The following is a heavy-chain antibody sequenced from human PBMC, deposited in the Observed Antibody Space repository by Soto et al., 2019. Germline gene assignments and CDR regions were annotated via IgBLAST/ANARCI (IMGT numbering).Heavy chain of an antibody. CDR3: ARRTFDIFDYYYGMDV. J-gene: IGHJ6*02. D-gene: IGHD3-9*01. CDR1: GFTVSSNY. Sequence: EVHLLESGGGLIQPGGSLRLSCAASGFTVSSNYMSWVRQAPGKGLEWVSVIYSGGSTYYADSVKGRFTISRDNSKNTLYLQMNSLRAEDTAVYYCARRTFDIFDYYYGMDVWGQGTTVTVSS. CDR2: IYSGGST. V-gene: IGHV3-53*01.